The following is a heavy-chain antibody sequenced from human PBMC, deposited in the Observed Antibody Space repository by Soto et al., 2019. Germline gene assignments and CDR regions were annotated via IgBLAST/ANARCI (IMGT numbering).Heavy chain of an antibody. V-gene: IGHV3-23*01. CDR2: ISGSGGST. J-gene: IGHJ4*02. CDR3: AKAPTDATARFFWPFDY. CDR1: GFTFSSYA. Sequence: EVQLLESGGGLVQPGGSLRLSCAASGFTFSSYAMSWVRQAPGKGLEWVSAISGSGGSTYYADSVKGRFTISRDNSKNTLYLQMNSLRDEDTAVYYCAKAPTDATARFFWPFDYWGQGTLVTVSS. D-gene: IGHD6-6*01.